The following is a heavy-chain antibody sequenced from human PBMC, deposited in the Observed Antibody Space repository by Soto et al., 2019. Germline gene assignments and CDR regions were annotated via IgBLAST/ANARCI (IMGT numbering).Heavy chain of an antibody. CDR2: INPSGGST. J-gene: IGHJ5*02. CDR3: ARGRGITIFGVVNFRNWFDP. V-gene: IGHV1-46*01. Sequence: ASVKVSCKASGYTFTSYYMHWVRQAPGQGLEWMGIINPSGGSTSYAQKFQGRVTMTRNTSTSTAYMELSSLRSEDTAVYYCARGRGITIFGVVNFRNWFDPWGQGTQVTVSS. CDR1: GYTFTSYY. D-gene: IGHD3-3*01.